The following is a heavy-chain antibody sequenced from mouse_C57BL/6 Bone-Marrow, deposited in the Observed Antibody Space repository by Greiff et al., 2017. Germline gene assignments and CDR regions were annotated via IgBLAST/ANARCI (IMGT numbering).Heavy chain of an antibody. Sequence: QVQLQQPGAELVKPGASVKLSCKASGYTFTSYWMQWVKQRPGQGLEWIGEIDPSDSYTNYNQKFKGKATLDLDPSSSTAYMQLSSLTSEDSAVYYCARPIYYDYEGGYWGQGTTLTVSS. D-gene: IGHD2-4*01. V-gene: IGHV1-50*01. CDR3: ARPIYYDYEGGY. CDR2: IDPSDSYT. J-gene: IGHJ2*01. CDR1: GYTFTSYW.